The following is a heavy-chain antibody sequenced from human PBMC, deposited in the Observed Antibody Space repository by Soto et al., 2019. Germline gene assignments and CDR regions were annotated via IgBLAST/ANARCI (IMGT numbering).Heavy chain of an antibody. D-gene: IGHD1-26*01. CDR2: INGRSNYV. Sequence: EVQVVESGGGLVKPGVSLRLSCVFSGFTFSTYTMNWFRQAPVKGLEWVSSINGRSNYVYYADSVKGRFTISRDNAKNSLYLQMHKLRAEDTAIYYCAREDVVVGSSSAFDHWGLGTLVTVSS. V-gene: IGHV3-21*01. CDR3: AREDVVVGSSSAFDH. CDR1: GFTFSTYT. J-gene: IGHJ4*02.